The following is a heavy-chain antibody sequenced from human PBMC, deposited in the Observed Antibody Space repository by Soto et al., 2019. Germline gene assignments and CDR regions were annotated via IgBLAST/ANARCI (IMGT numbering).Heavy chain of an antibody. Sequence: QVQLQESGPGLVTPSQTLSLTCTVSGGSISSGGHYWSWSRQNPGKGLEWIGYNYYSGSTYYNPSLKSRVSISVDTSKNQLSLRLSSVTAADTALYYCARVLRYFDWAWGQGTLVTVSS. CDR1: GGSISSGGHY. CDR2: NYYSGST. D-gene: IGHD3-9*01. CDR3: ARVLRYFDWA. V-gene: IGHV4-31*03. J-gene: IGHJ5*02.